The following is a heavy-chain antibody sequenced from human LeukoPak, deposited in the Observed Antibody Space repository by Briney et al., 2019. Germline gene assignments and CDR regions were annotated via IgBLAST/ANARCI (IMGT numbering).Heavy chain of an antibody. Sequence: GRSLRLSCSASGXTFSSYGVHWVRQAPGKGLEWVAVIWYDGSNKYYADSVKGRFTISRDNSKNTLYLQMNSLRAEDTAVYYCAREYPPRYYYDSSGYLDYWGQGTLVTVSS. CDR1: GXTFSSYG. D-gene: IGHD3-22*01. V-gene: IGHV3-33*01. J-gene: IGHJ4*02. CDR3: AREYPPRYYYDSSGYLDY. CDR2: IWYDGSNK.